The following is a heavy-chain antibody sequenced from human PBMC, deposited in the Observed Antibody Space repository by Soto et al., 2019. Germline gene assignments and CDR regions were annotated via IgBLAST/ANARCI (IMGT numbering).Heavy chain of an antibody. CDR2: ISHSGSS. CDR1: GGSFTGYY. D-gene: IGHD5-18*01. J-gene: IGHJ4*02. V-gene: IGHV4-34*01. CDR3: ARQYLRYSYGYFDY. Sequence: PSETLSLTCAVYGGSFTGYYWSWIRQPPGKGLEWIGEISHSGSSNYNPSLKSRVTISVDTSKDQFSLKLSSVTAADTAVYYCARQYLRYSYGYFDYWGQGTLVTVSS.